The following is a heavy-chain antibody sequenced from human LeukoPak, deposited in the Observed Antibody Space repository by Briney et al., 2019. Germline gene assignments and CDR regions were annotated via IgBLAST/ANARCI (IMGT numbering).Heavy chain of an antibody. Sequence: PGGSLTLSCAASGFTFDDYAVHWVRQPPGKGLEWVSGISWNSDNIAFADFVKGRFTISRDNAKNSLYLQMNSLRVEDTALYFCARKIESGAAHYFDYWGQGTLVTVSS. CDR2: ISWNSDNI. V-gene: IGHV3-9*01. J-gene: IGHJ4*01. D-gene: IGHD5-12*01. CDR1: GFTFDDYA. CDR3: ARKIESGAAHYFDY.